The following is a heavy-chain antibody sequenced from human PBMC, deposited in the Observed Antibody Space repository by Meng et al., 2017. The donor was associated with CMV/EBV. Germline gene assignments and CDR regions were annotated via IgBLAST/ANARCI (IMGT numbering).Heavy chain of an antibody. CDR2: IYYSGST. D-gene: IGHD3-10*01. J-gene: IGHJ6*02. CDR1: GGSFSGYY. V-gene: IGHV4-34*01. CDR3: ARAYGQYYYYYYGMDV. Sequence: GSLRLSCAVYGGSFSGYYWSWIRQPPGKGLEWIGYIYYSGSTYYNPSLKSRVTISVDTSKNQFSLKLSSVTAADTAVYYCARAYGQYYYYYYGMDVWGQGTTVTVSS.